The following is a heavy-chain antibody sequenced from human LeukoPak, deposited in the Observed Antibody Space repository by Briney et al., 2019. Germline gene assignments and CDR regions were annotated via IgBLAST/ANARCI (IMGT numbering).Heavy chain of an antibody. CDR3: TRSSSAPAYFDY. Sequence: PGGSLRLSCAASGFTFSGSAMHWVRQASGKGLEWVGRIRSKANSYATAYAASVKGRFTISRDDPKNTAYLQMNSLKTEDTAVYYCTRSSSAPAYFDYWGQGTLVTVSS. CDR1: GFTFSGSA. V-gene: IGHV3-73*01. CDR2: IRSKANSYAT. J-gene: IGHJ4*02.